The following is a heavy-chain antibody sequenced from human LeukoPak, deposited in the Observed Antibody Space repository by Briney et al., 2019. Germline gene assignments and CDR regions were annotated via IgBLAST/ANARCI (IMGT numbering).Heavy chain of an antibody. CDR3: ARDGVAGTYYFDY. D-gene: IGHD6-19*01. CDR1: GYTFTTYY. V-gene: IGHV1-46*01. CDR2: ISPSGGST. Sequence: GASVKVSCKASGYTFTTYYMHWVRQAPGQGLEWMGMISPSGGSTSYPQKFQGRVTLTRDKSTSTVYMELSSLISEDTAVYFCARDGVAGTYYFDYWGQGTLVTVSS. J-gene: IGHJ4*02.